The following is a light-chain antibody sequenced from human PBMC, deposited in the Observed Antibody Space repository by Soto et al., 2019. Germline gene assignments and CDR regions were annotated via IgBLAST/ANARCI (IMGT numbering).Light chain of an antibody. Sequence: ALPLTPSPSSPSSSVGDRVTITFRESQGIRNALAWYQQRPGTPPKLLIYDAFLLEGGVLSRFSGSGSGTDFTLTISSLQPEDFATYYCQQLDSYTITFGQGTRLEIK. CDR3: QQLDSYTIT. J-gene: IGKJ5*01. CDR2: DAF. V-gene: IGKV1-13*02. CDR1: QGIRNA.